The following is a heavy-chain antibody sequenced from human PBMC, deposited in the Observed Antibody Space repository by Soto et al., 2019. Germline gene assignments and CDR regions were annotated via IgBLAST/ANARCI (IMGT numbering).Heavy chain of an antibody. V-gene: IGHV1-69*13. J-gene: IGHJ6*02. CDR3: ARDDSGSAPRSYYGMDV. D-gene: IGHD3-10*01. CDR1: GGTSSSYA. CDR2: IIPIFGTA. Sequence: SVKVSCKASGGTSSSYAISWVRQAPGQGLEWMGGIIPIFGTANYAQKFQGRVTITADESTSTAYMELSSLRSEDTAVYYCARDDSGSAPRSYYGMDVWGQGTTVTVSS.